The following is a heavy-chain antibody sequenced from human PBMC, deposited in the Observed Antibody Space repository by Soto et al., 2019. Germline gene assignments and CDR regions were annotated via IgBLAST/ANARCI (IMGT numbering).Heavy chain of an antibody. J-gene: IGHJ4*02. CDR1: GGSISSVYDC. V-gene: IGHV4-30-4*01. Sequence: QVQLQESGPILVKPSQTLSLTCTVSGGSISSVYDCWSWIRQSPDKGLEWIGHIYNGGSTYNNPSLTSRVTISVDMSKNPFSLQLRSVTAADTAVYYCARGPAGDKVDFWGQGTLVTVSS. D-gene: IGHD7-27*01. CDR2: IYNGGST. CDR3: ARGPAGDKVDF.